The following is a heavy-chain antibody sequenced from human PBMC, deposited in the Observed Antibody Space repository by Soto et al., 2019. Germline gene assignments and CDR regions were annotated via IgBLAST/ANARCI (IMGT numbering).Heavy chain of an antibody. CDR1: GFTVRSYS. J-gene: IGHJ4*02. Sequence: GGSLRRSWAASGFTVRSYSMQCVRQAPGKGLEWVSSISSSSSYIYYADSVKGRFTISRDNAKNSLYLQMNSLRAEDTAVYYCARDSYGSGSYYPGDYWGQGT. CDR2: ISSSSSYI. V-gene: IGHV3-21*01. D-gene: IGHD3-10*01. CDR3: ARDSYGSGSYYPGDY.